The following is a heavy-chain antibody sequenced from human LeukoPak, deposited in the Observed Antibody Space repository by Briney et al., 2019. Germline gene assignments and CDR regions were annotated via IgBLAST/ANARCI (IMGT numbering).Heavy chain of an antibody. CDR2: ISSDGSSK. CDR1: GFTFSSYP. CDR3: ARPQFSSNWYEGVDY. Sequence: GGSLRLSCAASGFTFSSYPLHWVGQAPGKGLEWVALISSDGSSKYYAGSVRGRFTISRDNSKNTLYLQLNSLRPEDTAVYFCARPQFSSNWYEGVDYWGQGNLVTVSS. V-gene: IGHV3-30-3*01. D-gene: IGHD6-13*01. J-gene: IGHJ4*02.